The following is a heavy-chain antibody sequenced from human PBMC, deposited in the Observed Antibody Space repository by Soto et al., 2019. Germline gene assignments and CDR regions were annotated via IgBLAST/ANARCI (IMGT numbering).Heavy chain of an antibody. V-gene: IGHV1-69*01. J-gene: IGHJ5*02. CDR1: GATFNNSA. CDR2: ITPLYHA. D-gene: IGHD6-6*01. CDR3: ARDRDISARPGGWFTP. Sequence: QVQLVQSGAELKKPGSSVKVSCKTSGATFNNSAISWLRQAPGQGLEWMGGITPLYHATYAQKFQGRVTISADGSTSTLYMELRSLRSDDTAVYYCARDRDISARPGGWFTPLGRGTLVTVSS.